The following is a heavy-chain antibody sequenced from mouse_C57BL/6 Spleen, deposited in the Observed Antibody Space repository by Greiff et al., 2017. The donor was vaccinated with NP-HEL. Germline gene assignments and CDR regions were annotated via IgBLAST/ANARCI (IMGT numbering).Heavy chain of an antibody. V-gene: IGHV1-64*01. D-gene: IGHD1-1*01. Sequence: QVQLQQPGAELVKPGASVKLSCKASGYTFTSYWMHWVKQRPGQGLEWIGMIHPNSGSTNYNEKFKSKAPLTVDKSSSTAYMQLSSLTSEDSAVYYCARSGPYYYGSSYSAWFAYWGQGTLVTVSA. CDR1: GYTFTSYW. J-gene: IGHJ3*01. CDR3: ARSGPYYYGSSYSAWFAY. CDR2: IHPNSGST.